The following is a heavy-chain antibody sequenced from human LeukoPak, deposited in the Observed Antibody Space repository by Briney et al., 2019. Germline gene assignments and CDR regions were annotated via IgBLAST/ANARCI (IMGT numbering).Heavy chain of an antibody. CDR3: ARATKLTTVTSYYFDY. CDR1: GFTFSSYA. V-gene: IGHV3-53*01. D-gene: IGHD4-17*01. Sequence: PGGSLRLSCAASGFTFSSYAMSWVRQAPGKGLEWVSVIYSGGSTYYADSVKGRFTISRDNSKNTLYLQMNSLRAEDTAVYYCARATKLTTVTSYYFDYWGQGTLVTVSS. CDR2: IYSGGST. J-gene: IGHJ4*02.